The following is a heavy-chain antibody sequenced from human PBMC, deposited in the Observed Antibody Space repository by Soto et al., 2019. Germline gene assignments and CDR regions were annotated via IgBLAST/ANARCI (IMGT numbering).Heavy chain of an antibody. Sequence: EVQLVESGGGLVQPGGSLRLSCAASGFTFSSYWMNWVRQAPGKGLEWVSNIKQDGSEKYYVDSVKRRFTIFRDNAKHSLYFQMNSLRAEDTAVYYCARAYCSGGSCCSALSAFDIWGQGTMVTVSS. D-gene: IGHD2-15*01. CDR2: IKQDGSEK. CDR3: ARAYCSGGSCCSALSAFDI. J-gene: IGHJ3*02. CDR1: GFTFSSYW. V-gene: IGHV3-7*04.